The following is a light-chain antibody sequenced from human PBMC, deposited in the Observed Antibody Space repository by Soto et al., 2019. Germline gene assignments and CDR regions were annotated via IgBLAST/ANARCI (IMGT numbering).Light chain of an antibody. CDR1: QSISSS. V-gene: IGKV3-11*01. J-gene: IGKJ3*01. CDR3: QQRSNWPLT. CDR2: DAS. Sequence: EIVMTQSPATLSVSPGERATLSCRASQSISSSLAWYQQKPGQAPRLLIYDASNRATGIPARFSGSGSGTDFTLTISSLEPEDSAVYYCQQRSNWPLTFGPGTKVDIK.